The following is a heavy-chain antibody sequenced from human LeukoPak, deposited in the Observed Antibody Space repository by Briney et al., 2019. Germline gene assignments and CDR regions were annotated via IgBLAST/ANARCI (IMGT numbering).Heavy chain of an antibody. V-gene: IGHV1-69*04. J-gene: IGHJ4*02. Sequence: ASVKVSCKASGGTFSSYAISWVRQAPEQGLEWMGRIIPIFGIANYAQKFQGRVTITADKSTSTAYMELSSLRSEDTAVYYCAREGGEAYYYDSSGYYYYDYWGQGTLVTVSP. CDR1: GGTFSSYA. D-gene: IGHD3-22*01. CDR3: AREGGEAYYYDSSGYYYYDY. CDR2: IIPIFGIA.